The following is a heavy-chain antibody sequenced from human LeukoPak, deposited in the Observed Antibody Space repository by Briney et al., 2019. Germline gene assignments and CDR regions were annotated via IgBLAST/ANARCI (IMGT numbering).Heavy chain of an antibody. D-gene: IGHD6-13*01. CDR2: IGGSSTSI. V-gene: IGHV3-21*01. CDR3: AREEGKQQMEAFDY. Sequence: GGSLRLSCAASGFTFSTYSMNWVRQAPGEGLEWVSSIGGSSTSIYYAGSVKGRFTISRDNAKNSLYLQMNSLRAEDTAVYYCAREEGKQQMEAFDYWGQGTLVTVSS. CDR1: GFTFSTYS. J-gene: IGHJ4*02.